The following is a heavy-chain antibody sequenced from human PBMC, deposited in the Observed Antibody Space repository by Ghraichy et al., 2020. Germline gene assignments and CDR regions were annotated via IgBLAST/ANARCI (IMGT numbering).Heavy chain of an antibody. Sequence: SETLSLTCTVSGGSISNYYWTWIRQPPGKGLEWIGYIQYNGRTHYNPSLKSRVTISLDTSKNQFSLRLTSVTAADTAVYYCSRIEYYYGSGSYSWYFDLRGPGTLVTVSS. D-gene: IGHD3-10*01. CDR1: GGSISNYY. CDR3: SRIEYYYGSGSYSWYFDL. CDR2: IQYNGRT. J-gene: IGHJ2*01. V-gene: IGHV4-59*01.